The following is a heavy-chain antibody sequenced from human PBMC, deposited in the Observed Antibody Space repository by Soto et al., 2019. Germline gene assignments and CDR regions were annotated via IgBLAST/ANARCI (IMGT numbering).Heavy chain of an antibody. Sequence: QVQLQESGPGLVKPSETLSLTCTVSGASISAYAWSWIRQPAGKGLEWIGRLYSSGNTNYNPSFKSRLTMSADTSKNQFSLKLSSVTAADTAVYYCARGPYSSGWYVVDYCGQGTLVTVSS. J-gene: IGHJ4*02. CDR3: ARGPYSSGWYVVDY. V-gene: IGHV4-4*07. CDR1: GASISAYA. D-gene: IGHD6-19*01. CDR2: LYSSGNT.